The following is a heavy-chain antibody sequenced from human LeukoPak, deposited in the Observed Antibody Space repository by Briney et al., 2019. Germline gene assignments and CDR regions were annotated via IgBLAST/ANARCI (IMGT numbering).Heavy chain of an antibody. J-gene: IGHJ4*02. Sequence: GGSLRLSRAASGFTFSSYAMSWVRQAPGKGLEWVSAISGSGGSTYYADSVKGRFTISRDNSKNTLYLQMNSLRAEDTAVYYCAKKPWIQLWSPSDYWGQGTLVTVSS. V-gene: IGHV3-23*01. CDR3: AKKPWIQLWSPSDY. CDR2: ISGSGGST. CDR1: GFTFSSYA. D-gene: IGHD5-18*01.